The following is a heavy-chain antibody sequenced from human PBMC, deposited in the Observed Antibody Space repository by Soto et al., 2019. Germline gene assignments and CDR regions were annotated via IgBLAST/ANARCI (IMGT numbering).Heavy chain of an antibody. CDR2: ISYDGSNK. D-gene: IGHD3-10*01. Sequence: GGSLRLSCAASGFTFSSYGMHWVRQAPGKGLEWVAVISYDGSNKYYADSVKGRFTISRDNSKNTLYLQMNSLRAEDTAVYYCAAFHPPYYYGSGSSYYFDYWGQGTLVTVSS. CDR1: GFTFSSYG. CDR3: AAFHPPYYYGSGSSYYFDY. J-gene: IGHJ4*02. V-gene: IGHV3-30*03.